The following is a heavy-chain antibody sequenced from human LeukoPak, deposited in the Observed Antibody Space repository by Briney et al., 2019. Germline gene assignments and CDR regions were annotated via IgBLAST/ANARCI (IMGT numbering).Heavy chain of an antibody. CDR1: GFTFSSYS. J-gene: IGHJ4*02. CDR3: ARGSLAVAGTEDY. CDR2: ISSSSSYI. V-gene: IGHV3-21*01. Sequence: PGRSLRLSCAASGFTFSSYSMNWVRLAPGTGQERVSSISSSSSYIYYADSAKGRFTISRDNAKNSLYLQMKGLKAEDTAVYYCARGSLAVAGTEDYWGQGTLVTVSS. D-gene: IGHD6-19*01.